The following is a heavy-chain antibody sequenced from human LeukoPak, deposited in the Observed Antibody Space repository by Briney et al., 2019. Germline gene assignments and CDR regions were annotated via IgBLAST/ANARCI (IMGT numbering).Heavy chain of an antibody. D-gene: IGHD3-9*01. CDR3: ARHRYVDRLSPFVY. CDR1: GGSLNSYY. V-gene: IGHV4-59*08. Sequence: SETLSLTCTVSGGSLNSYYWSWLRQPPGEGGEWLGVIFSIGRTSYNPSLRGLVTRSVHPSKNQFYLRLSSVSAADTAVYYCARHRYVDRLSPFVYWGQGTLVTVSS. CDR2: IFSIGRT. J-gene: IGHJ4*02.